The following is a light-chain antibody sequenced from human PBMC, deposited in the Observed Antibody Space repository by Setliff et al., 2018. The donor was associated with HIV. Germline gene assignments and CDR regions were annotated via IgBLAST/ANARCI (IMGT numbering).Light chain of an antibody. V-gene: IGLV2-14*01. Sequence: QSVLTPPASMSGSPGQSITISCTGTSDDVGASNYVSWYQQHPGKAPKLIIYEVKVRPSGVSSRFSGSKSGNTAALTLSGLQTEDEADYYGSSYTKTASGYVFGSGTKVTVL. CDR3: SSYTKTASGYV. J-gene: IGLJ1*01. CDR1: SDDVGASNY. CDR2: EVK.